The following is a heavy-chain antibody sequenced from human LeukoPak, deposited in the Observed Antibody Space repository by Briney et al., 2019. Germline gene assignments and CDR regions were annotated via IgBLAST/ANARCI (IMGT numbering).Heavy chain of an antibody. CDR1: GGSFSGYY. CDR3: RSSGRSTPYYGMDV. CDR2: INHSGST. Sequence: PSETLSLTCAVYGGSFSGYYWSWIRQPPGKGLEWIGEINHSGSTNYNPSLKSRVTISVDTFKNQFSLKLSSVTAADTAVYYCRSSGRSTPYYGMDVWGQGTTVTVSS. J-gene: IGHJ6*02. D-gene: IGHD3-10*01. V-gene: IGHV4-34*01.